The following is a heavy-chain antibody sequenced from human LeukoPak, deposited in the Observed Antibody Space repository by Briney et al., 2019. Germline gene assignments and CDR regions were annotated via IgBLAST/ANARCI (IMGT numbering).Heavy chain of an antibody. D-gene: IGHD2-15*01. CDR3: ARVGTPTRGMDV. Sequence: SETLSLTCAVYGGSFSGYYWSWIRQPPGKGLEWIGENNHSGSTNYNPSLKSRVTISVDTSKNQFSLKLSSVTAADTAVYYCARVGTPTRGMDVWGQGTTVTVSS. J-gene: IGHJ6*02. CDR2: NNHSGST. V-gene: IGHV4-34*01. CDR1: GGSFSGYY.